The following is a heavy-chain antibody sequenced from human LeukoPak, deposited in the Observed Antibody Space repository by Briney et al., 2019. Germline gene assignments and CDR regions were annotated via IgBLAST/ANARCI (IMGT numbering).Heavy chain of an antibody. Sequence: GGSLRLSCAASGFTFSSYAMHWVCQAPGKGLEWVAVISYDGSNKYYADSVKGRFTISRDNSKNTLYLQMNSLRAEDTAVYYCARDGVVVTAGFSYFDYWGQGTLVTVSS. D-gene: IGHD2-21*02. CDR2: ISYDGSNK. J-gene: IGHJ4*02. CDR3: ARDGVVVTAGFSYFDY. CDR1: GFTFSSYA. V-gene: IGHV3-30-3*01.